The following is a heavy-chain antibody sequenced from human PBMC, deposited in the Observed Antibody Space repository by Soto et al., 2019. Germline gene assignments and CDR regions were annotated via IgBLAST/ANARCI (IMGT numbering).Heavy chain of an antibody. CDR2: IRSKANNYAT. CDR3: ARHALQYCGGDCYLLPYFDL. J-gene: IGHJ2*01. Sequence: EVQLVESGGGLVQPGGSLKLSCAASGFTFSGSAMHWVRQASGKGLEWVGRIRSKANNYATVYAASVKGRFTISRDASKNTEHLQMNSLKTEDTAVYYCARHALQYCGGDCYLLPYFDLWGRGTQVTVSS. CDR1: GFTFSGSA. V-gene: IGHV3-73*02. D-gene: IGHD2-21*02.